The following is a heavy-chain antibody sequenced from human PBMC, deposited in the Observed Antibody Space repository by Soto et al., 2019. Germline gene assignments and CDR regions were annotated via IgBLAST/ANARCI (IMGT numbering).Heavy chain of an antibody. V-gene: IGHV3-23*01. Sequence: EVQLLESGGGLVQPGGSLRLSCGVSGFTFSTYAMSWVRPAPGKGLEWVSAISGSGNKTFYADSVKGRFTISRDNSKNTLHLHMSSLRVEDTAVYYCVRGVRLHFDLWGQGTLVTVSS. J-gene: IGHJ4*02. CDR2: ISGSGNKT. CDR3: VRGVRLHFDL. CDR1: GFTFSTYA.